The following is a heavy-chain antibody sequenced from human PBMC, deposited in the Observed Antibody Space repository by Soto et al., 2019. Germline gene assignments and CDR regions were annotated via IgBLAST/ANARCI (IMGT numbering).Heavy chain of an antibody. CDR2: IYYSGST. D-gene: IGHD3-22*01. Sequence: QLQLQESGPGLVKPSETLSLTCTVSGGSISSSSYYWGWIRQPPGKGLEWIGSIYYSGSTYYNPSLKSRVTISVDTSKNQFSLKLSSVTAADTAVYYCARHSPHPYYYDSSGYYPFDYWGQGTLVTVSS. CDR3: ARHSPHPYYYDSSGYYPFDY. J-gene: IGHJ4*02. V-gene: IGHV4-39*01. CDR1: GGSISSSSYY.